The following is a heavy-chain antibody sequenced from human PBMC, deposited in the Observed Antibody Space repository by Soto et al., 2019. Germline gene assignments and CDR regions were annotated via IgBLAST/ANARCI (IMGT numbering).Heavy chain of an antibody. Sequence: SETLSLTCTVSGGSISNSYWSWIRQSPEKGLEWTGYIYSSGSTNYNPSLNSRVTISVDTSKNQFPLKLSSLSAAATAVYYCARHSPAFPYGSGPWYVWGQGPTFTVSS. D-gene: IGHD3-10*01. CDR2: IYSSGST. V-gene: IGHV4-59*08. CDR3: ARHSPAFPYGSGPWYV. J-gene: IGHJ6*01. CDR1: GGSISNSY.